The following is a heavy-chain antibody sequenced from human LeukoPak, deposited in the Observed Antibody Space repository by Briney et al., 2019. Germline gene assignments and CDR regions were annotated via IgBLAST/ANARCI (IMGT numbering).Heavy chain of an antibody. CDR3: ARVHEYCSGGSCFNWFDP. V-gene: IGHV4-59*01. CDR2: IYYSGST. J-gene: IGHJ5*02. D-gene: IGHD2-15*01. CDR1: GGSISSYY. Sequence: PETLSLTCTVSGGSISSYYWSWIRQPPGKGLEWIGYIYYSGSTNYNPSLKSRVTISVDTSKNQFSLKLSSVTAADTAVYYCARVHEYCSGGSCFNWFDPWGQGTLVTVSS.